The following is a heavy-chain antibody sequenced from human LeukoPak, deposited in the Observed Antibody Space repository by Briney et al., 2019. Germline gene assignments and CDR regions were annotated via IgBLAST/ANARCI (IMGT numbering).Heavy chain of an antibody. CDR3: ARGRGYYDSSGYYYDYFDY. D-gene: IGHD3-22*01. CDR1: GFTFSSYG. CDR2: IWYDGSNK. V-gene: IGHV3-33*01. J-gene: IGHJ4*02. Sequence: GRSLRLSCAASGFTFSSYGMHWVRQAPGKGLEWVAVIWYDGSNKYYADSVKGRFTISRDNSKNTLYLQMNSLRAEDTAVYYCARGRGYYDSSGYYYDYFDYWGQGTLVTVSS.